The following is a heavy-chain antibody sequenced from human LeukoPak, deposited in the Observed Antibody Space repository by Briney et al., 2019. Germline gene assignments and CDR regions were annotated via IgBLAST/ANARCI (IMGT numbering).Heavy chain of an antibody. CDR1: GFTFDDNG. V-gene: IGHV3-23*01. CDR2: LTGSGGTT. Sequence: GGSLRLSCAASGFTFDDNGMSWVRQAPGKGLEWVSALTGSGGTTYYADSVKGRFTISRDNSKNTLYLQMNSLTAEDTAVYYCARDYGGSSPFDYWGQGTLVTVSS. J-gene: IGHJ4*02. D-gene: IGHD4-23*01. CDR3: ARDYGGSSPFDY.